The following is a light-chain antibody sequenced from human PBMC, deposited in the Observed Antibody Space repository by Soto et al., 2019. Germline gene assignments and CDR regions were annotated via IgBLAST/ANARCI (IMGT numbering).Light chain of an antibody. V-gene: IGKV2D-29*01. J-gene: IGKJ1*01. Sequence: DIVMTQTPISLSVTPGQPTSISCKSSQSLLHSDGKTYLSWYLQKPGQPPQLLISEVSNRFSGVPDRFSVSGSGTDFTLKISRVEADDVGVYYCMQSLELPRTFGQGTKVEIK. CDR1: QSLLHSDGKTY. CDR2: EVS. CDR3: MQSLELPRT.